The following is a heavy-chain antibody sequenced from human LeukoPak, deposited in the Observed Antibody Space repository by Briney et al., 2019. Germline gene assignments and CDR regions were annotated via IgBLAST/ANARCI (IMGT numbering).Heavy chain of an antibody. CDR2: ISANNGNT. CDR3: ARDFFHGHCAGLSCSLLDY. Sequence: ASVKVSCKASGYTFTSYGISWVRQAPGQGLEWMGWISANNGNTNSAQKFQGRVTMTTDTSTSTAYMELRSLRSDDTAVYYCARDFFHGHCAGLSCSLLDYWGQGSLVTVFS. D-gene: IGHD2-15*01. J-gene: IGHJ4*02. V-gene: IGHV1-18*01. CDR1: GYTFTSYG.